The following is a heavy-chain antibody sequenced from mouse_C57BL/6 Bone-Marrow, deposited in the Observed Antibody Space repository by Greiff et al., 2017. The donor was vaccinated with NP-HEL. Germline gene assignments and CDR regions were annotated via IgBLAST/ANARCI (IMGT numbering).Heavy chain of an antibody. Sequence: QVQLQQSGAELVKPGASVKLSCKASGYTFTEYTIHWVKQRSGQGLEWIGWFYPGSGSIKYNEKFKDKATLTADKSSSKVYMDLSGLTSEDSAVYFCARHGYYFGSSYGYFDVWGTGTTVTVSS. CDR2: FYPGSGSI. CDR3: ARHGYYFGSSYGYFDV. CDR1: GYTFTEYT. J-gene: IGHJ1*03. V-gene: IGHV1-62-2*01. D-gene: IGHD1-1*01.